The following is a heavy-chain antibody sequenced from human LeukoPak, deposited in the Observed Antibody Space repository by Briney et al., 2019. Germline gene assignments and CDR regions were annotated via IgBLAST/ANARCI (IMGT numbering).Heavy chain of an antibody. D-gene: IGHD3-16*01. CDR1: GYSFANYW. Sequence: RGESLKLSCKGSGYSFANYWIGWVRQMTGKGLEWMGIIYPADSGTRYGPSVQGQVTISADKSISTAYLQWSSLKASDTAMYYCARQIGGVAFDIWAQGTMVTVSS. CDR3: ARQIGGVAFDI. V-gene: IGHV5-51*01. CDR2: IYPADSGT. J-gene: IGHJ3*02.